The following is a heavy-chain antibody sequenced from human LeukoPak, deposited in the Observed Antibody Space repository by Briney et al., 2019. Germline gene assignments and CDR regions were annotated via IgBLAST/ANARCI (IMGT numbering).Heavy chain of an antibody. CDR2: ISSSSSYI. V-gene: IGHV3-21*01. J-gene: IGHJ4*02. CDR1: GFTFSSYS. D-gene: IGHD6-13*01. Sequence: PGGSLRLSCAASGFTFSSYSMNWVRQAPGKGLEWVSSISSSSSYIYYADSVKGRFTNSRDNAKNSLYLQMNSLRAEDTAVYYCARARWAAAGPFDYWGQGTLVTVSS. CDR3: ARARWAAAGPFDY.